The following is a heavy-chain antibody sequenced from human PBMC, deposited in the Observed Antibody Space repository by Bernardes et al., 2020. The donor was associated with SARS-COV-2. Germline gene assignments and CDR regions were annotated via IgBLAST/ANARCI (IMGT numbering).Heavy chain of an antibody. D-gene: IGHD4-17*01. CDR3: ARRVTTSGIYYFDY. V-gene: IGHV3-64*02. J-gene: IGHJ4*02. Sequence: GGSLRLSRAASGFTFSSYAMHWVRQAPGKGLEYVSAISSNGGSTYYADSVKGRFTISRDNSKNTLYLQMGSLRAEDMAVYYCARRVTTSGIYYFDYWGQGTLVTVSS. CDR1: GFTFSSYA. CDR2: ISSNGGST.